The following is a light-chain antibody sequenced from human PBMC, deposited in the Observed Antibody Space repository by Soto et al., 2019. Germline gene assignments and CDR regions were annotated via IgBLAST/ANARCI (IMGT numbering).Light chain of an antibody. J-gene: IGKJ1*01. CDR2: KAS. V-gene: IGKV1-5*03. CDR1: QSISYW. Sequence: DIQMTQSPSTLSASVGDRVTITCRASQSISYWLAWYQQKPGKAPKLLIYKASTLQSGVPSRFSGGRSGTEFTLTISSLQPDDFATYYCQQYNDYPWTFGQGTKVDIK. CDR3: QQYNDYPWT.